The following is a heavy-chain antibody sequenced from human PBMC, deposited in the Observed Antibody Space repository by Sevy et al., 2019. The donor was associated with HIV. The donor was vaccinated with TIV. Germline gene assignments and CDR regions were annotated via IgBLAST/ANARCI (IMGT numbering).Heavy chain of an antibody. CDR1: GFTVSSNY. CDR3: ARETLSGYNV. V-gene: IGHV3-53*01. CDR2: LYGGNNT. D-gene: IGHD5-12*01. J-gene: IGHJ4*02. Sequence: GGSLRLSCAVSGFTVSSNYISWVRQAPGRGLEWVSGLYGGNNTYYAESVKGRFSISRADSKNTVYLQMDSLRAEDTAVYYCARETLSGYNVWGQGSLVTVSS.